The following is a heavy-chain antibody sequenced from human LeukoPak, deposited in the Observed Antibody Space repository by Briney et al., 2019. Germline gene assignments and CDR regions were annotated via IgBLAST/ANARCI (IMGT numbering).Heavy chain of an antibody. CDR3: ARGVSVGAALLWFDP. V-gene: IGHV4-4*07. J-gene: IGHJ5*02. CDR1: GGSISIYY. D-gene: IGHD1-26*01. Sequence: SETLSLTSTVPGGSISIYYWSWIRQPAGKGLEWIGRIYTSESTNYNPYLKSRVTMSIDTSKIQFSLKLSSVTAADTAVYYSARGVSVGAALLWFDPWGQGTLVTVSS. CDR2: IYTSEST.